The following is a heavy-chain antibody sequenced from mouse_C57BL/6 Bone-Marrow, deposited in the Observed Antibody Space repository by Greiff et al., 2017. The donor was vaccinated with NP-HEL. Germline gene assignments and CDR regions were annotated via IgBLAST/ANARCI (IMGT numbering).Heavy chain of an antibody. V-gene: IGHV1-53*01. J-gene: IGHJ1*03. CDR3: ARRPYYGSSYYWYFDV. CDR1: GYTFTSYW. D-gene: IGHD1-1*01. Sequence: QVQLQQPGTELVKPGASVKLSCKASGYTFTSYWMHWVKQRPGQGLEWIGNINPSNGGTNYNEKFKSKATLTVDKSSSTAYMQLSSLTSEDSAVYYCARRPYYGSSYYWYFDVWGTGTTVTVSS. CDR2: INPSNGGT.